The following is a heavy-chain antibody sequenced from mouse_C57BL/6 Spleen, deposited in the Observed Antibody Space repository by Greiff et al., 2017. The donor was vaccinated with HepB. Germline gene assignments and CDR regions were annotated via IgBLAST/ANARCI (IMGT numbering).Heavy chain of an antibody. CDR1: GFSLTSYA. CDR2: IWTGGGT. Sequence: VKVVESGPGLVAPSQSLSITCTVSGFSLTSYAISWVRQPPGKGLEWLGVIWTGGGTNYNSALKSRLSISKDNSKSQVFLKMNSLQTDDTARYYCARNLVYYNYAMDYWGQGTSVTVSS. D-gene: IGHD2-1*01. CDR3: ARNLVYYNYAMDY. V-gene: IGHV2-9-1*01. J-gene: IGHJ4*01.